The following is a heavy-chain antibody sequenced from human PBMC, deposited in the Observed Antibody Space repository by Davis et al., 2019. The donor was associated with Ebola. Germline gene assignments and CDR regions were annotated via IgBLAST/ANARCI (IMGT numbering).Heavy chain of an antibody. Sequence: ASVKVSCRASGYTFTGYYMHWVRQAPGQGLEWMGWINPNSGGTNYAQKFQGWVTMTRDTSISTAYMELSRLRSDDTAVYYCARVKEFTDYGMDVWGQGTTVTVSS. CDR1: GYTFTGYY. V-gene: IGHV1-2*04. D-gene: IGHD3-10*01. CDR2: INPNSGGT. CDR3: ARVKEFTDYGMDV. J-gene: IGHJ6*02.